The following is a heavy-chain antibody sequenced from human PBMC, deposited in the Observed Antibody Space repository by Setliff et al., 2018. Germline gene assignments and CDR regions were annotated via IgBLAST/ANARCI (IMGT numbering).Heavy chain of an antibody. J-gene: IGHJ6*04. D-gene: IGHD6-19*01. CDR1: GGSFSSYY. V-gene: IGHV4-34*01. Sequence: SETLSLTCAVYGGSFSSYYWNWIRQPPGKGLEWIGEIHHSGSTKYNPSLKSQVTISVDTSKNQFSLRLSSVTAADTAVYYCARLRKAVDGINFPRYMDVWGKGTTVTVS. CDR3: ARLRKAVDGINFPRYMDV. CDR2: IHHSGST.